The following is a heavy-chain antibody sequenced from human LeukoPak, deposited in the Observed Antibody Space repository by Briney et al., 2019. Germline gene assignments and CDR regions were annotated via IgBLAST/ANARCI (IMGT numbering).Heavy chain of an antibody. CDR2: ISGGTT. Sequence: GGSLRLSCTASGFTFGDYLMSWFRQAPGKGLEWIGFISGGTTEYAASVKGRFTISRDNSTSIAYLQMNSLTTEDTAVYYCSRGSGWLSVYWGQGTLVTVSS. J-gene: IGHJ4*02. D-gene: IGHD6-19*01. CDR3: SRGSGWLSVY. V-gene: IGHV3-49*03. CDR1: GFTFGDYL.